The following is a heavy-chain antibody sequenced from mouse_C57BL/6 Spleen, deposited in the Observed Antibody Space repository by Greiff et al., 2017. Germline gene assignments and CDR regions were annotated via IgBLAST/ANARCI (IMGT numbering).Heavy chain of an antibody. Sequence: VQLQQPGAELVKPGASVKLSCKASGYTFTSYWMHWVKQRPGQGLEWIGMIHPNSGSTNYNEKFKSKATLTVDKSSSTAYMQLSSLTSEDSAVYYCAKEPYYDYDEGFAYWGQGTLVTVSA. J-gene: IGHJ3*01. V-gene: IGHV1-64*01. CDR1: GYTFTSYW. D-gene: IGHD2-4*01. CDR2: IHPNSGST. CDR3: AKEPYYDYDEGFAY.